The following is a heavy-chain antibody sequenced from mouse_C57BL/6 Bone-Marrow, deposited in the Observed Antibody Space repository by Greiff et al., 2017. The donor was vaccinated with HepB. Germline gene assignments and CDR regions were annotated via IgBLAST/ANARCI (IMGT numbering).Heavy chain of an antibody. D-gene: IGHD1-1*01. Sequence: QVQLQQPGAELVKPGASVKLSCKASGYTFTSYWMHWVKQRPGQGLEWIGMIHPNSGSTNYNEKFKSKATLTVDKSSSTAYMQLSSLTSEDSAVYYCARLYYGNYYFDYWGQGTTLTVSS. CDR3: ARLYYGNYYFDY. CDR2: IHPNSGST. CDR1: GYTFTSYW. J-gene: IGHJ2*01. V-gene: IGHV1-64*01.